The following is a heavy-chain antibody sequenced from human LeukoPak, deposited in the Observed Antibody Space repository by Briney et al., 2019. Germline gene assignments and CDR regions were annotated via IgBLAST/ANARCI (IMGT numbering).Heavy chain of an antibody. CDR3: ARSPSPYSSGWYFDY. V-gene: IGHV6-1*01. CDR1: GDSVSSNSAA. D-gene: IGHD6-19*01. CDR2: TYQRSKWYN. J-gene: IGHJ4*02. Sequence: SQTLSLTCAISGDSVSSNSAAWNWIRQSPSRGLEWLGRTYQRSKWYNDYAVSVKSRITINPDISKNQFSLQLDSVTPEDTAVYYCARSPSPYSSGWYFDYWGQGTLVTVSS.